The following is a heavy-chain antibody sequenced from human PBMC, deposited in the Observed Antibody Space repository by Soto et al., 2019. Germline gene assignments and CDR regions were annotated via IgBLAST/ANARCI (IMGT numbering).Heavy chain of an antibody. CDR2: INHSGST. V-gene: IGHV4-34*01. CDR3: ARVPGYSSSYSFDY. Sequence: SETLSLTCAVYGGSFSGYYWSWIRQPPGKGLEWIGEINHSGSTNYNPSLKSRVTISVDTSKNQFSLKLSSVTAADTAVYYCARVPGYSSSYSFDYWGQGTLVTVSS. CDR1: GGSFSGYY. J-gene: IGHJ4*02. D-gene: IGHD6-6*01.